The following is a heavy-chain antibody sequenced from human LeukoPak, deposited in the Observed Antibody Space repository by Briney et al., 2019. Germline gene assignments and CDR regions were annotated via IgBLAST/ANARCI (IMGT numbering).Heavy chain of an antibody. V-gene: IGHV1-69*05. CDR2: ITPIFGTA. CDR1: GGTFSSYA. J-gene: IGHJ5*02. D-gene: IGHD1-26*01. Sequence: GASVKVSCKASGGTFSSYAISWVRQAPGQGLEWMGRITPIFGTANYAQKFQGRVTITTGESTSTAYMELSSLRSEDTAVYYCVRDRVVGPGDWRFDPWGQGTLVTVSS. CDR3: VRDRVVGPGDWRFDP.